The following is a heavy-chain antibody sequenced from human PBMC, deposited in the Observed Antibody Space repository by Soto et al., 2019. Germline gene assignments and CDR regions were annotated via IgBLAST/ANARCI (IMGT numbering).Heavy chain of an antibody. CDR3: ARPRDSCGTSGYYPFDY. D-gene: IGHD3-22*01. V-gene: IGHV4-39*01. CDR1: GAFISNTTYY. J-gene: IGHJ4*02. Sequence: PSETLSLTCSVSGAFISNTTYYWAWVRQAPGKGLEWVGSIYFSGSGTSHYNPSLKSRFTISVDTSKNQFSLKLTSVTAADTAVYYCARPRDSCGTSGYYPFDYWGQGTLVTVSS. CDR2: IYFSGSGTS.